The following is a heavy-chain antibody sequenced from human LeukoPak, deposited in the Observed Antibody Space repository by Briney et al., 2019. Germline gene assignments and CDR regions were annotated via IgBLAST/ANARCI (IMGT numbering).Heavy chain of an antibody. CDR1: GFTVSSNY. Sequence: GGSLRLSCAASGFTVSSNYMNWVRQAPGVGLEWVSLIHSGGTTYYADSVKGRFTISRDNSMNTLYLQMNSLRAEDTAVYFCARGTPYYFDYWGQGTLVTVAS. CDR3: ARGTPYYFDY. CDR2: IHSGGTT. V-gene: IGHV3-53*01. D-gene: IGHD2-15*01. J-gene: IGHJ4*02.